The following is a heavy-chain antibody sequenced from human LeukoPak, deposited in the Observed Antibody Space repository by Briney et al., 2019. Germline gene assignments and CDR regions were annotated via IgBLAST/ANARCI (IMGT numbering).Heavy chain of an antibody. V-gene: IGHV4-39*07. Sequence: PSETLSLTCTVSGGSISSSNYYWGWIRQPPGKGLEWIGSIYYSGSTYYNPSLKSRVTISVDKSKNQFSLKLSSVTAADTAVYYCASRLDSSSWYPDIGDAFDIWGQGTMVAVSS. CDR2: IYYSGST. CDR1: GGSISSSNYY. J-gene: IGHJ3*02. D-gene: IGHD6-13*01. CDR3: ASRLDSSSWYPDIGDAFDI.